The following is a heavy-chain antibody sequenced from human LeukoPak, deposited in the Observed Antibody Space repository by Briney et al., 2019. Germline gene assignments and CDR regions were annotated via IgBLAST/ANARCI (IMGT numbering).Heavy chain of an antibody. V-gene: IGHV3-48*03. CDR3: ARGGPYCSGGSCSHLTFDY. CDR1: GFTFCSYE. Sequence: PGGTLRLSCAASGFTFCSYEMNWGRQAPGKGLEWVSYISSSGSAIYYADTVKGRFTISRDNAKNSLYLQMNSLRAEDTAVYYCARGGPYCSGGSCSHLTFDYWGQGTLVTVSS. CDR2: ISSSGSAI. D-gene: IGHD2-15*01. J-gene: IGHJ4*02.